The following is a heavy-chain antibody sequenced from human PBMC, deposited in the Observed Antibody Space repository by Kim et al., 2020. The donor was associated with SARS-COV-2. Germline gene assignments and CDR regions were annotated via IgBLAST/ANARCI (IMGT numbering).Heavy chain of an antibody. CDR3: AKDPRTTVTRGV. Sequence: YYADSVKGRFTISRDNSKNTLYLQMNSLRAEDTAVYYCAKDPRTTVTRGVWGQGTMVTVSS. J-gene: IGHJ3*01. D-gene: IGHD4-17*01. V-gene: IGHV3-23*01.